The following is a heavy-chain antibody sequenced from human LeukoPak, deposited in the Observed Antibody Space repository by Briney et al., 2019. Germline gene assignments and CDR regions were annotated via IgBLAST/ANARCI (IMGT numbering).Heavy chain of an antibody. J-gene: IGHJ3*02. CDR1: GGTFSSYA. D-gene: IGHD3-3*01. CDR2: IIPIFGTA. V-gene: IGHV1-69*13. CDR3: ARATIRFLGAFDI. Sequence: SVKVSCKASGGTFSSYAISWVQQAPGQGLEWMGGIIPIFGTANYAQKFQGRVTITADESTSTAYMELSSLRSEDTAVYYCARATIRFLGAFDIWGQGTMVTVSS.